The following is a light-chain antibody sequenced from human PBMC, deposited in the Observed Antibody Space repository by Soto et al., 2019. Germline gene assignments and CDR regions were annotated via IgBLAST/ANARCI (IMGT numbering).Light chain of an antibody. Sequence: EVVLTQSPGTLSLSPGQRATLSCRASQSVTSSYLAWYQQKPGQAPRLLIYGASIRAPGIPDRLSGSGSGADFKPNISRLEPEDFALCYCQHFDSSSYSFGQGTKLE. V-gene: IGKV3-20*01. CDR1: QSVTSSY. J-gene: IGKJ2*01. CDR2: GAS. CDR3: QHFDSSSYS.